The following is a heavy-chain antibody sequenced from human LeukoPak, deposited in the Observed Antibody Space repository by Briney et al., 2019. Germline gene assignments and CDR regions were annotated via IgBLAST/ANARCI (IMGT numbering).Heavy chain of an antibody. CDR2: ISGTGGRT. V-gene: IGHV3-23*01. CDR3: AKDGGLWVSAHWGDS. D-gene: IGHD7-27*01. Sequence: GGSLRLSCAASGFTVSSNYMSWVRQAPGKGLEWVSAISGTGGRTYYADSVKGRFTISRDNSKNTPYLQMNSLRAEDTAVYYCAKDGGLWVSAHWGDSWGRGTLVTVSS. CDR1: GFTVSSNY. J-gene: IGHJ4*02.